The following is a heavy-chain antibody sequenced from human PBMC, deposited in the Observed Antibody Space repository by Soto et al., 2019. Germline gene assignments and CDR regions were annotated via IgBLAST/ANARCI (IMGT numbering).Heavy chain of an antibody. CDR3: ARPSDTTFYYDRSLWYLDL. J-gene: IGHJ2*01. CDR2: IYFSGST. CDR1: GDSISSSSFY. V-gene: IGHV4-39*01. Sequence: SEPLSLTCTVSGDSISSSSFYWGWIRQPPGKGLEWIASIYFSGSTYYNPSLTSRVTLSVDTSKNPVSLKLSSVTAADTAVYYCARPSDTTFYYDRSLWYLDLWGRGTPVTVYS. D-gene: IGHD3-22*01.